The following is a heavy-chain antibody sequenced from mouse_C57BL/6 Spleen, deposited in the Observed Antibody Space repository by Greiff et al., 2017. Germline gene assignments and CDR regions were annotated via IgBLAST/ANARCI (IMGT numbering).Heavy chain of an antibody. CDR1: GYTFTDYY. D-gene: IGHD1-1*01. V-gene: IGHV1-26*01. CDR2: INPNNGGT. CDR3: AGTTVVPFDY. J-gene: IGHJ2*01. Sequence: EVQLQQSGPELVKPGASVKISCKASGYTFTDYYMNWVKQSHGKSLEWIGDINPNNGGTSYNQKFKGKATLTVDKSSSTAYMELRSLTSEDSAVYYCAGTTVVPFDYWGQGTTLTVSS.